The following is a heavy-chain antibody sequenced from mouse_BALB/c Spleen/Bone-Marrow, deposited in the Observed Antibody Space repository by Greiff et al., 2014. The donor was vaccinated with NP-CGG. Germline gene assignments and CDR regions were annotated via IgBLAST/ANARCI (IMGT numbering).Heavy chain of an antibody. V-gene: IGHV1-54*01. CDR1: GYAFTNYL. CDR2: INPGSGGA. Sequence: QVQLQQSGAELVRPGTAVNVTCKASGYAFTNYLIEWVKQRPGQGLEWIGVINPGSGGANYNEKFKGKATLTADKSSSTAYVQLSSLTSDDSAVYFSARFGRYYLDHRGPGPTLTVSS. J-gene: IGHJ2*01. CDR3: ARFGRYYLDH.